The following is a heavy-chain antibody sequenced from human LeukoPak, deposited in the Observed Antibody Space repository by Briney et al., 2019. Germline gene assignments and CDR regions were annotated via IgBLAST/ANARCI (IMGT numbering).Heavy chain of an antibody. CDR3: ARVEVDAFDI. CDR2: IYYSGST. J-gene: IGHJ3*02. CDR1: GGSISSHY. V-gene: IGHV4-59*11. D-gene: IGHD5-24*01. Sequence: SETLSLTCTVSGGSISSHYWSWIRQPPGKGLEWIGYIYYSGSTNYNPSLKSRVTILVDTSKNQFSLKLSSVTAADTAVYYCARVEVDAFDIWGQGTMVTVSS.